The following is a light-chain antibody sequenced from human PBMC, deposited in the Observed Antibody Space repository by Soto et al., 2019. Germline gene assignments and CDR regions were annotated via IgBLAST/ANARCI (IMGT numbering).Light chain of an antibody. CDR1: QSVSST. CDR3: QQYIYWPWT. Sequence: EIVLTQSPATLSLSPGERATLSCRASQSVSSTLAWYQQKPGQAPRLLIYGASTRATGIPARFSGSGSGTEFTLTISSLQSEDFAVYYCQQYIYWPWTFGQGTKV. J-gene: IGKJ1*01. V-gene: IGKV3-15*01. CDR2: GAS.